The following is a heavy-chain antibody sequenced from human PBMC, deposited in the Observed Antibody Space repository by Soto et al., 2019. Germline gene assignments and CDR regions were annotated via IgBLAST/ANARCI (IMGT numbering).Heavy chain of an antibody. Sequence: EVQLVESGGGLVQPGGSLKLSCAASEFTFSGSTMHWVRQASGKGLEWVGLIRNKAKSYATVYAASVKGRFTISRDDSKTTAYLQMNSLKTEDTAVYYCILEGDDCTNGACTYAFDIWGQGTMVTVSP. V-gene: IGHV3-73*01. D-gene: IGHD2-8*01. CDR1: EFTFSGST. CDR3: ILEGDDCTNGACTYAFDI. J-gene: IGHJ3*02. CDR2: IRNKAKSYAT.